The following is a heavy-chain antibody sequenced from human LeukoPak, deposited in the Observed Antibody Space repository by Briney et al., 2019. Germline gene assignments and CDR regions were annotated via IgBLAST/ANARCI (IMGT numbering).Heavy chain of an antibody. V-gene: IGHV4-34*01. CDR1: GGSFSGYY. D-gene: IGHD3-16*02. J-gene: IGHJ4*02. CDR3: ARRISHDYVGGTYRYRMHFDF. Sequence: SETLSLTCAVYGGSFSGYYWSWIRQSPGKGLEWIGEINHSGSTNNSPSLKSRVTISVDTSKNQFSLRLSSVTAADTAVYYCARRISHDYVGGTYRYRMHFDFWGQGTLVTVSS. CDR2: INHSGST.